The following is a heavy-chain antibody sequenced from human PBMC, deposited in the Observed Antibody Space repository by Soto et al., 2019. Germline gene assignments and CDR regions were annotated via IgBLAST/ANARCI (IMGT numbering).Heavy chain of an antibody. CDR2: ISSSSSYI. Sequence: GGSLRLSCAASGFTFSSYSMNWVRQAPGKRLEWVSSISSSSSYICYADSVKGRVTISRDNAKNSLYLQMNSLRAEDTAVYYCARDHSAIFGVVALMDVWGQGTTVTVSS. D-gene: IGHD3-3*01. J-gene: IGHJ6*02. V-gene: IGHV3-21*01. CDR3: ARDHSAIFGVVALMDV. CDR1: GFTFSSYS.